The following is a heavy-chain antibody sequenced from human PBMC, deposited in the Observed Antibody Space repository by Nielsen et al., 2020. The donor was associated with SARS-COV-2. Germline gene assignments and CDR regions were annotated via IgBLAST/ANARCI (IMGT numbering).Heavy chain of an antibody. CDR1: GFTFSSHS. CDR2: IKSKIDGGTT. D-gene: IGHD2-2*01. Sequence: GESLKISCAASGFTFSSHSMHWVRQAPGKGLEWVGRIKSKIDGGTTDYAAPVKDRFTISRDDSKNTVYLDMSSLRTEDTAVYYCATARYCSRTSCSAGTDMFDPWGQGTQVIVSS. CDR3: ATARYCSRTSCSAGTDMFDP. V-gene: IGHV3-15*01. J-gene: IGHJ5*02.